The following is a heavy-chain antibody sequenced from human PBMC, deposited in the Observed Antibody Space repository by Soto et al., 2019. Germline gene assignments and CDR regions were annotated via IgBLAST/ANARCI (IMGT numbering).Heavy chain of an antibody. D-gene: IGHD1-26*01. J-gene: IGHJ6*02. CDR2: INPSGGST. Sequence: ASVKVSCKASGYTFTSYYMHWVRQAPGQGLEWMGIINPSGGSTSYAQKFQGRVTMTRDTSTSTVYMELSSLRSEDTAVYYCARDMGATTLYYGQDVWGQGATVTVSS. CDR3: ARDMGATTLYYGQDV. CDR1: GYTFTSYY. V-gene: IGHV1-46*03.